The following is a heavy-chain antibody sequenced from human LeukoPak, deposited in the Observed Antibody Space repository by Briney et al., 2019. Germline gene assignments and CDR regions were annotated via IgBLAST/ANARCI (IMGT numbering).Heavy chain of an antibody. Sequence: HPGGSLRLSCAASGFTFSSYAMSWVRQAPGKGLEWVSAISGSGGSTYYADSVKGRSTISRDNSKNTLYLQTNSLRAEDTAVYYCAKVVDSSSWFPRPDAFDIWGQGTMVTVSS. CDR3: AKVVDSSSWFPRPDAFDI. CDR2: ISGSGGST. J-gene: IGHJ3*02. V-gene: IGHV3-23*01. D-gene: IGHD6-13*01. CDR1: GFTFSSYA.